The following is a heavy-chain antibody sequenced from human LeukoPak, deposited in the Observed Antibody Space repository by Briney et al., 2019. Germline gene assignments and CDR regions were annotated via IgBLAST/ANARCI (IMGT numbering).Heavy chain of an antibody. J-gene: IGHJ5*02. D-gene: IGHD6-19*01. Sequence: PGGSLRLSCAASGFTFSSYAMSWVRQAPGKGLEWVSAISGSGGSTYYADSVKGRFTISRDNSKNTLYLQMNSLRAEDTAAYYCAKEDLWAGAGQNCFAPWGKEPLVTVSS. CDR1: GFTFSSYA. V-gene: IGHV3-23*01. CDR2: ISGSGGST. CDR3: AKEDLWAGAGQNCFAP.